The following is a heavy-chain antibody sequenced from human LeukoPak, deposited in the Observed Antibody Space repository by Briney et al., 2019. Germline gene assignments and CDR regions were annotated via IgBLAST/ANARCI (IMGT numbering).Heavy chain of an antibody. Sequence: ASVKVSCKASGGTFSSYAISWVRQAPGQGLEWMGGIIPIFGTANYAQKFQGRVTITADESTSTAYMELSSLRAEDTAVYYCAKDGPNVYCSSTSCRKPYYYYYGMDVWGQGTTVTVSS. CDR2: IIPIFGTA. J-gene: IGHJ6*02. CDR1: GGTFSSYA. V-gene: IGHV1-69*13. CDR3: AKDGPNVYCSSTSCRKPYYYYYGMDV. D-gene: IGHD2-2*01.